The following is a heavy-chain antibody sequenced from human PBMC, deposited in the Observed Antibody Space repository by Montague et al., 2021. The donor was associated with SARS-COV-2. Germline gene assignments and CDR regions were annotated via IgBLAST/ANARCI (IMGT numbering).Heavy chain of an antibody. J-gene: IGHJ6*03. Sequence: SLRLSCAASGFTFSSYSMNWVRQAPGKGLEWVSSISSSSSYIYYADSVKGRFTISRDNAKNSLYLQMNSLRAEDTAVYYCARDQALYYYDMDVWGKGTTVTVSS. V-gene: IGHV3-21*01. CDR3: ARDQALYYYDMDV. CDR1: GFTFSSYS. CDR2: ISSSSSYI.